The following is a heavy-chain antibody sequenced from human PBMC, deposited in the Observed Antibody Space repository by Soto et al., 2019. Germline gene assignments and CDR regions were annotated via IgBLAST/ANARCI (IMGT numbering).Heavy chain of an antibody. Sequence: EVQLVESGGGLIQPGGSLRLSCAASGFTVSSNYMSWVRQAPGKGLEWVSVIYSGGSTYYADSVKGRFTISRDNSKNTLYLQLTSLRAEDTAVYYCARYKDGYNAMDYWGQGTLVTVSS. D-gene: IGHD5-12*01. J-gene: IGHJ4*02. CDR3: ARYKDGYNAMDY. CDR2: IYSGGST. CDR1: GFTVSSNY. V-gene: IGHV3-53*01.